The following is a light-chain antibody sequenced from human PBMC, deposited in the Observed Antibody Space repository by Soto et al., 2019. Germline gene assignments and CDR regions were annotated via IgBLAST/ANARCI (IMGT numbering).Light chain of an antibody. V-gene: IGKV1-27*01. CDR2: AAS. CDR3: QKYNSALWT. Sequence: DIQMTQSPSSLSASVGDRVTITCRASQGISNYLAWYQQKPGKVPKLLIYAASTLQSGVPSRFSGSGSGTDFTLTISSLXXXXXXTYYCQKYNSALWTFGQGTKVEIK. J-gene: IGKJ1*01. CDR1: QGISNY.